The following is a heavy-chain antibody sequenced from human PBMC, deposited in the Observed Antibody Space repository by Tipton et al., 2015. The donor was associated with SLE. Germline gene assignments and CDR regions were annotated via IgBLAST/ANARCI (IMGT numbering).Heavy chain of an antibody. CDR3: ARDDVRTVTRRGFDY. CDR1: GFTFSSYEVN. D-gene: IGHD4-11*01. J-gene: IGHJ4*02. CDR2: IYYSGST. V-gene: IGHV4-30-4*08. Sequence: LRLSCAASGFTFSSYEVNWVRQPPGKGLEWIGYIYYSGSTYYNPSLKSRVTISVDTSKNQFSLKLSSVTAADTAVYYCARDDVRTVTRRGFDYWGQGTLVTVSS.